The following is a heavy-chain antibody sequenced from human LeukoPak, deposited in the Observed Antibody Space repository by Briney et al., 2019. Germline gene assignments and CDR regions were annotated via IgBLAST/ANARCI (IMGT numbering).Heavy chain of an antibody. D-gene: IGHD3-10*01. CDR3: ARDLAARELAAPLGY. Sequence: ASVKVSCTASGYTFISNGINWVRQAPGQGLEWMGWISTYNGDTHYAQNLQGRVTMTADTSTSTAYMEVRSLRSDDTAVYYCARDLAARELAAPLGYWGQGTLVTVSS. J-gene: IGHJ4*02. CDR2: ISTYNGDT. CDR1: GYTFISNG. V-gene: IGHV1-18*01.